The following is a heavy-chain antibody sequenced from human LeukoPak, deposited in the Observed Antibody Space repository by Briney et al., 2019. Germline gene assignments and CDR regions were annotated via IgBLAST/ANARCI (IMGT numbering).Heavy chain of an antibody. Sequence: PGGSLRLSCAASGFTFSSYSMNWVRQAPGKGLEWVSSISSSSSYIYYADSVKGRFTISRDNSKNTLYLQMNSLRAEDTAVYYCAKEGGFVVVPAAIRGFDYWGQGTLVTVSS. J-gene: IGHJ4*02. CDR3: AKEGGFVVVPAAIRGFDY. V-gene: IGHV3-21*01. CDR1: GFTFSSYS. D-gene: IGHD2-2*02. CDR2: ISSSSSYI.